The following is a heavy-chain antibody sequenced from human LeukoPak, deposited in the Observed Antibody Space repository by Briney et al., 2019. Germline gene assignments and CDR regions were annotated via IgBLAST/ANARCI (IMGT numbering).Heavy chain of an antibody. CDR3: AKLEVGRFDP. D-gene: IGHD7-27*01. CDR2: IYYRGST. Sequence: PWETLSLTCTVSGASISSHYWCWIRQSPGTGLEWIGDIYYRGSTTYNPSLKSRLSISLDTSRNQFSLNLSSVTAADTAVYYCAKLEVGRFDPWGQGTLVTVSS. V-gene: IGHV4-59*11. CDR1: GASISSHY. J-gene: IGHJ5*02.